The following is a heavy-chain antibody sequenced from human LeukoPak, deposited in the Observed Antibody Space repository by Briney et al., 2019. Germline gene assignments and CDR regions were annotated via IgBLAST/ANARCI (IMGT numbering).Heavy chain of an antibody. D-gene: IGHD3-22*01. CDR3: ASVQHCYDSSGYYSGYYYYYMVV. CDR1: VGSISRCIYY. Sequence: PSEALSLTRTVSVGSISRCIYYWVWTRQPTGKGRECIGSNYYSESNYYDPYVKSRVTISVDTSKHQYSLKLSSGTAADTAVYYSASVQHCYDSSGYYSGYYYYYMVVRGKGTTVTVS. J-gene: IGHJ6*03. V-gene: IGHV4-39*01. CDR2: NYYSESN.